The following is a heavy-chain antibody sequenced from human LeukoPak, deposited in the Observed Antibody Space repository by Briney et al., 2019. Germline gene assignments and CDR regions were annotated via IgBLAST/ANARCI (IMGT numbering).Heavy chain of an antibody. D-gene: IGHD3-3*01. V-gene: IGHV4-39*02. Sequence: PSETLSLTCTVSGGYISSDDLNWGWIRQPPGKGLEWLGKINYRGNTHHNPSLKSRVTISVDTSKNQFSLKLNSVTAADTAVYYCAKDTFLAYWGQGTLVTVSS. CDR1: GGYISSDDLN. CDR3: AKDTFLAY. CDR2: INYRGNT. J-gene: IGHJ4*02.